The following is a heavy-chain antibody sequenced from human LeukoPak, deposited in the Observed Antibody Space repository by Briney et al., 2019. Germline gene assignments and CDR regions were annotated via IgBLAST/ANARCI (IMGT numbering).Heavy chain of an antibody. Sequence: PSETLSLTCTVSGGSISSDYWSWIRQPPGKGLEWIGYIYFSGSTNYNPSLKSRVTISVDTSKTQLSLKLSSVTAADTAVYYCARSSSGIAAAGWFDPWGQGTLVTVSS. J-gene: IGHJ5*02. D-gene: IGHD6-13*01. CDR1: GGSISSDY. CDR2: IYFSGST. CDR3: ARSSSGIAAAGWFDP. V-gene: IGHV4-59*01.